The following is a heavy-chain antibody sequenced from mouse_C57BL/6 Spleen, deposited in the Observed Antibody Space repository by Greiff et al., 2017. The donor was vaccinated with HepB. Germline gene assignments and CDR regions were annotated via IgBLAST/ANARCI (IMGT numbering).Heavy chain of an antibody. CDR2: ISDGGSYT. V-gene: IGHV5-4*01. Sequence: EVQLVESGGGLVKPGGSLKLSCAASGFTFSSYAMSWVRQTPEKRLEWVATISDGGSYTYYPDNVKGRFTISRDNAKNNLYLQMSHLKSEDTAMYYCARDVDSSGYVDAMDYWGQGTSVTVSS. J-gene: IGHJ4*01. D-gene: IGHD3-2*02. CDR1: GFTFSSYA. CDR3: ARDVDSSGYVDAMDY.